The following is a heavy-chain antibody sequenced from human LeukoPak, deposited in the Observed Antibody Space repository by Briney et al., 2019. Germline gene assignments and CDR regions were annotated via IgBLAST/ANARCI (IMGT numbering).Heavy chain of an antibody. D-gene: IGHD3-10*01. CDR2: ISYDGSNK. V-gene: IGHV3-30*04. Sequence: GGSLRLSCAASGFTFSSYAMHWVRQAPGKGLEWVAVISYDGSNKYYADSVKGRFTISRDNSKNTLYLQMNSLRAEDTAVYYCARSPLYYAIDYWGQGTLVTVSS. CDR3: ARSPLYYAIDY. CDR1: GFTFSSYA. J-gene: IGHJ4*02.